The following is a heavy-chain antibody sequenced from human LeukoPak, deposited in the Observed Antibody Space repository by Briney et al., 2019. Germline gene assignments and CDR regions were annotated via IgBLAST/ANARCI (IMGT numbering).Heavy chain of an antibody. V-gene: IGHV3-21*01. J-gene: IGHJ4*02. CDR2: ISSSSSYI. CDR1: GFTFSSYS. CDR3: ARMEDYGDSKSDY. D-gene: IGHD4-17*01. Sequence: PGGSLRLSCAASGFTFSSYSMNWVRQAPGKGLEWVSSISSSSSYIYYADSVKGRFTISRDNFKNSLYLQMNSLRAEDTAVYYCARMEDYGDSKSDYWGQGTLVTVSS.